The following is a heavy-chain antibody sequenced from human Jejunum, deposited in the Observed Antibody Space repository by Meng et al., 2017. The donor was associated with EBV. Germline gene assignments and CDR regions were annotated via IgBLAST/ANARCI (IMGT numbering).Heavy chain of an antibody. CDR3: ARRTGDYVVGY. Sequence: VACFLWPTESSLFAFVGYGGSLGVYYGTWVRQPPGRGLEYIGEVHFSGITNYTPSLKSRVTMSVDASTNQFSLRLTSVTAADTAVYYCARRTGDYVVGYWGQGTLVTVSS. J-gene: IGHJ4*02. CDR1: GGSLGVYY. V-gene: IGHV4-34*01. D-gene: IGHD2-8*02. CDR2: VHFSGIT.